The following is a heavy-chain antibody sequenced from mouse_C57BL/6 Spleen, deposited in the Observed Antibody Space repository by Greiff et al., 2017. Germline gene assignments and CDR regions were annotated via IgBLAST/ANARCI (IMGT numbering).Heavy chain of an antibody. V-gene: IGHV5-17*01. CDR2: ISSGSSTF. CDR1: GFTFSDYG. J-gene: IGHJ1*03. Sequence: EVKLMESGGGLVKPGGSLKLSCAASGFTFSDYGMHWVRQAPEKGLEWVAYISSGSSTFYYADTVKGRFTIARDNAKNTLCLKMTSLGSEDTAMYYCARNREWYFEVWGTGTTVTVSS. CDR3: ARNREWYFEV.